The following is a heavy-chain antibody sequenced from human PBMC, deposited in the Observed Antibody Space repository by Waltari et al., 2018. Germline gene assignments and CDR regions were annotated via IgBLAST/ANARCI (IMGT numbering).Heavy chain of an antibody. J-gene: IGHJ3*02. CDR1: GGSISRYY. CDR2: IYYSGST. CDR3: ARAEYYYDSSGSIDI. Sequence: QVQLQESGPGLVKPSETLSLTCTVSGGSISRYYWTWIRQPPGKGLEWIGYIYYSGSTNYNPSLKSRVTISVDTSKNQFSLKLSSVTAADTAVYYCARAEYYYDSSGSIDIWGQGTMVTVSS. D-gene: IGHD3-22*01. V-gene: IGHV4-59*01.